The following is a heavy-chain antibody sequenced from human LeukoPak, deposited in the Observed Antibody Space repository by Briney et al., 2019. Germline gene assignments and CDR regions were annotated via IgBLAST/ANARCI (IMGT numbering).Heavy chain of an antibody. CDR3: ARVPQARGVLWYSSSWYYFDY. V-gene: IGHV1-18*01. CDR1: GYTFTSYG. D-gene: IGHD6-13*01. CDR2: ISAYNGNT. Sequence: ASVKVSCKASGYTFTSYGISWVRQAPGQGLEWMGWISAYNGNTNYAQKLQGRVTMTTDTSTSTAYMELRNLRSDDTAVYYCARVPQARGVLWYSSSWYYFDYWGQGTLVTVSS. J-gene: IGHJ4*02.